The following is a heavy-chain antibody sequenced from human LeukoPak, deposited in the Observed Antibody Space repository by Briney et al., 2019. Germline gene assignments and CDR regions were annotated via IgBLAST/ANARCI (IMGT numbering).Heavy chain of an antibody. J-gene: IGHJ5*02. D-gene: IGHD3-10*01. Sequence: SETLSLTCAVYGGSFSGYYWSWIRQPPGKGLEWIGEINHSGSTNYNPSLKSRVTISVDTSKNQFSLKLSSVTAADTAVYYCARDFEPRKEFGEFFFWTPLNWFDPWGQGTLVTVSS. V-gene: IGHV4-34*01. CDR2: INHSGST. CDR3: ARDFEPRKEFGEFFFWTPLNWFDP. CDR1: GGSFSGYY.